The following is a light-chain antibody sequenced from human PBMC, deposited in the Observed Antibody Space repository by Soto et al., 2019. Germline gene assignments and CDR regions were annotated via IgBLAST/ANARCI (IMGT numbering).Light chain of an antibody. Sequence: EILMTQYPATLSVSPGEKATLSCRASQSVRNNLAWFKQKPGQAPRLLIYGASTRATGIPARLSGSGSGTEFTLTVSRMEPEDFAVYYCQQFGDSLTFGGGTKVDIK. CDR3: QQFGDSLT. V-gene: IGKV3-15*01. J-gene: IGKJ4*01. CDR1: QSVRNN. CDR2: GAS.